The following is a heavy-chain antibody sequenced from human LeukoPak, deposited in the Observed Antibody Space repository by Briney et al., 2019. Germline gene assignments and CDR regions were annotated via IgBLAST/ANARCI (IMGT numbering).Heavy chain of an antibody. CDR2: IYYSGST. V-gene: IGHV4-30-4*01. CDR1: GGSISSGDYY. CDR3: ARETAYYYYGMDV. J-gene: IGHJ6*02. Sequence: SETLSLTCTVSGGSISSGDYYWSWIRQPPGKGLEWIGYIYYSGSTYYNPSLKSRVTISVDTSKNQLSLKLSSVTAADTAVYYCARETAYYYYGMDVWGQGTTVTVSS.